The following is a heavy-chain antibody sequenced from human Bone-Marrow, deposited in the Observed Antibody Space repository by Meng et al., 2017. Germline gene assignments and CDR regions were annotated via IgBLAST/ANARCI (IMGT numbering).Heavy chain of an antibody. J-gene: IGHJ4*02. CDR1: GDSIISNYW. CDR2: IYHTGRT. Sequence: VQLQESGPGLVNPSGTLSPPLPVSGDSIISNYWWNWVRQTPGKGLEWIGEIYHTGRTDYNPFLKSRVTISVDTSKNQFSLTLTSVTAADTAVYYCARHEFGLPTAAFDHWGQGTLVTVSS. V-gene: IGHV4-4*02. CDR3: ARHEFGLPTAAFDH. D-gene: IGHD2-2*01.